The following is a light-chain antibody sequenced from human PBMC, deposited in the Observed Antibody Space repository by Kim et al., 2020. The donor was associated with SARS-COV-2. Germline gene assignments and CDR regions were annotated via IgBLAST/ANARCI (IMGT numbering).Light chain of an antibody. CDR1: RSDIGGYDS. V-gene: IGLV2-14*03. CDR2: GVS. CDR3: ISYTTASTLV. Sequence: QSALTQPASVSGSPGQSITISCTGSRSDIGGYDSVSWYQQHPGKAPKLMIYGVSDRPSGVSPRFSGSKSGSTASLTISGLQAEDEADYYCISYTTASTLVFGGGTKVTVL. J-gene: IGLJ3*02.